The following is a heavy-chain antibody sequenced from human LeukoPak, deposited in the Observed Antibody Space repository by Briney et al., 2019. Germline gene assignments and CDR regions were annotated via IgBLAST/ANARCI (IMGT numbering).Heavy chain of an antibody. D-gene: IGHD5-18*01. V-gene: IGHV4-39*07. CDR2: IYYSGST. J-gene: IGHJ6*02. Sequence: SETLSLTCTVSGGSISSSSYYWGWIRQPPGKGLEWIGSIYYSGSTYYNPSLKSRVTISVDTSKNQFSLKLSSVTAADTAVYYCARGRGNRYSYWFEYYGMDVWGQGTTVTVSS. CDR1: GGSISSSSYY. CDR3: ARGRGNRYSYWFEYYGMDV.